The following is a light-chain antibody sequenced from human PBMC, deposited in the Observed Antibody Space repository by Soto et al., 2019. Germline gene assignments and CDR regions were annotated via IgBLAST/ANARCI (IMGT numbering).Light chain of an antibody. CDR3: QQYYGTPWT. V-gene: IGKV4-1*01. Sequence: DIVMTQSPDSLAVSLGERTTINCKSSQSVLYSSKNKNYLAWYQQKPGQPPKLLIYWASTRESGVPDRFSGSGSVTDFTLTISSLQAEDVAVYYCQQYYGTPWTFGQGTKVEIK. CDR2: WAS. CDR1: QSVLYSSKNKNY. J-gene: IGKJ1*01.